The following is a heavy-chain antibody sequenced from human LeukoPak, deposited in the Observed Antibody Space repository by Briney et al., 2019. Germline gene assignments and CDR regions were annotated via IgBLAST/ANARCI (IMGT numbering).Heavy chain of an antibody. CDR1: GFTFSSYA. CDR2: ISGSGGST. J-gene: IGHJ4*02. D-gene: IGHD3-10*01. CDR3: AKDALGELWRDY. Sequence: TGGSLRLSCAASGFTFSSYAMSWVCQAPGKGLEWVSAISGSGGSTYYADSVKGRFTISRDNSKNTLYLQMNSLRAEDTAVYYCAKDALGELWRDYWGQGTLVTVSS. V-gene: IGHV3-23*01.